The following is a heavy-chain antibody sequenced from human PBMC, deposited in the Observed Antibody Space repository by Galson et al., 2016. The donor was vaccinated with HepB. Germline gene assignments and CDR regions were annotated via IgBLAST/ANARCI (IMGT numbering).Heavy chain of an antibody. CDR2: INDDGRST. Sequence: SLRLSCAASGFTFTSHWMHWVRQAPGKGLVWVSRINDDGRSTIYADSVTGRFAISRDNAKNTLYLQMNSLRAEDTAVYYCARMSNLGYGSGFDYWGQGTLVTVSS. V-gene: IGHV3-74*01. D-gene: IGHD3-10*01. CDR3: ARMSNLGYGSGFDY. J-gene: IGHJ4*02. CDR1: GFTFTSHW.